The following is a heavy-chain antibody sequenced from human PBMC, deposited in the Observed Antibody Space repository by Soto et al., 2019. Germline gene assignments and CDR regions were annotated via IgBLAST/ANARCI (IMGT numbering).Heavy chain of an antibody. D-gene: IGHD2-15*01. Sequence: GGSLRLSCAASGFTFSTYWMSWVRQAPGKGLEWVANINRDGSESYYVDSVKGRFTISRDNAKNLLYVQMNSLRAEDTAIYYCVGGGGNFDYWGQGTPVTVSS. J-gene: IGHJ4*02. CDR3: VGGGGNFDY. V-gene: IGHV3-7*05. CDR2: INRDGSES. CDR1: GFTFSTYW.